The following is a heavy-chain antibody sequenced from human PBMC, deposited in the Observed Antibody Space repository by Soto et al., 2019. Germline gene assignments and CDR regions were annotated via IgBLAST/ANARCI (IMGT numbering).Heavy chain of an antibody. V-gene: IGHV4-31*03. Sequence: QVQLQESGPGLVKPSQTLSLTCTVSGGSVSSGGYYWSWIRQHPGKGLEWIGYIYYSGSTYYNPSLKSRVTISVDTSKNQFSLKLSSVTAADTAVYYCAASSSWAHNWFDPWGQGTLVTVSS. J-gene: IGHJ5*02. CDR2: IYYSGST. D-gene: IGHD6-13*01. CDR3: AASSSWAHNWFDP. CDR1: GGSVSSGGYY.